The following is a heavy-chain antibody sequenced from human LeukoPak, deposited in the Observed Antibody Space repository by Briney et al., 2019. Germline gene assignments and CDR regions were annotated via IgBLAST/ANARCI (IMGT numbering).Heavy chain of an antibody. V-gene: IGHV4-61*02. CDR3: ARGEGVTNVDY. CDR2: IYTSGST. D-gene: IGHD3-16*01. CDR1: GGSISSGSYY. Sequence: SETLSLTCTVSGGSISSGSYYWSWIRQPAGKGLEGIGRIYTSGSTNYNPSLKSRVTISVDTSKNQFSLKLSSVTAADTAVYYCARGEGVTNVDYWGQGTPVTVSS. J-gene: IGHJ4*02.